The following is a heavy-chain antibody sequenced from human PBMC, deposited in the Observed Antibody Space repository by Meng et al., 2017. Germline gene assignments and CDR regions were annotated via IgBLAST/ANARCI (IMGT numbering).Heavy chain of an antibody. J-gene: IGHJ4*02. D-gene: IGHD2-15*01. CDR2: INPKSGDT. CDR1: GYNFPDYY. Sequence: GQLVQSGAEVKKPGASVKVSCKPSGYNFPDYYIHWVRRAPGQGLEWMGRINPKSGDTHYAQKFQARVTMTGDTSISTAYMELSSLRSEDTAVYYCARGNRVVVGAASSSFDYWGQGTLVTVSS. CDR3: ARGNRVVVGAASSSFDY. V-gene: IGHV1-2*06.